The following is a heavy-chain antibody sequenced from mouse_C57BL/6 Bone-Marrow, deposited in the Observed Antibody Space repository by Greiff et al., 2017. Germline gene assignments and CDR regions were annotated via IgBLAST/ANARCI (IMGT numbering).Heavy chain of an antibody. Sequence: EVQLVESGGDLVKPGGSLKLSCAASGFTFSSYGMSWVRQTPDKRLEWVATISSGGRYTYYPDSVKGRFTISRDNAKNTLYLQMSSLKSEDTAMYYCARHQIWPDAMDYWGQGTSVTVSS. D-gene: IGHD1-1*02. CDR3: ARHQIWPDAMDY. V-gene: IGHV5-6*01. CDR2: ISSGGRYT. J-gene: IGHJ4*01. CDR1: GFTFSSYG.